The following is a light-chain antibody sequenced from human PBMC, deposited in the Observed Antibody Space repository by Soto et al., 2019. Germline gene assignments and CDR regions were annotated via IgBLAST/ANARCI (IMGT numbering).Light chain of an antibody. CDR2: AAS. CDR1: QGISNY. J-gene: IGKJ4*01. CDR3: QQLNSYPLT. Sequence: DIQLTQSPSFLSASVEASVPITCRASQGISNYLAWYPQKPGKAPKVLIYAASTLPTGVPSRFSGSGSGTEFTLTISSLQPEDFATYYCQQLNSYPLTFGGGTKVDIK. V-gene: IGKV1-9*01.